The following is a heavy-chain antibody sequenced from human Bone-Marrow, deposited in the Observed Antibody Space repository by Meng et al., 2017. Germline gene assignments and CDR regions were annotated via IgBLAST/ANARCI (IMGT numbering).Heavy chain of an antibody. D-gene: IGHD3-10*01. CDR3: ARAPRGRWFGELKDYYFDY. CDR2: INHSGST. CDR1: GGSFSGYY. V-gene: IGHV4-34*01. J-gene: IGHJ4*02. Sequence: GSLRLSCAVYGGSFSGYYWSWIRQPPGKGLEWIGEINHSGSTNYNPSLKSRVTISVDTSKNQFSLKLSSVTAADTAVYYCARAPRGRWFGELKDYYFDYWGQGTLVTVSS.